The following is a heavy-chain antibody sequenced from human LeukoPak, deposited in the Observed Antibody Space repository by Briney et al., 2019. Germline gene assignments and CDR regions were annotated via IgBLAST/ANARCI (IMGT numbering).Heavy chain of an antibody. V-gene: IGHV3-33*01. J-gene: IGHJ4*02. CDR1: GFTFSNYG. CDR3: ARDLPHGGNSGGSFDY. CDR2: TRYDGSDG. D-gene: IGHD4-23*01. Sequence: GGSLRLSCAASGFTFSNYGMHGVRQAPGKGPEKVAVTRYDGSDGYYADSVEGRIAISRDNSNHTLYLQMNSLRAEDTAVYYCARDLPHGGNSGGSFDYWGQGTLVTVSS.